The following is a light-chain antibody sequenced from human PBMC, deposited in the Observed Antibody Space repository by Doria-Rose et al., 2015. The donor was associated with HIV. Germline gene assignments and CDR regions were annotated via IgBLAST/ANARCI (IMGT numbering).Light chain of an antibody. Sequence: LTQSPESLGMSLGERATLNCRSNQSLLYTSKNYLAWYQQKPGQPPKLLIYWASTRQSGVTARFSGSGSGTDFTLTISSLEAEDVAVYYCQQYYDTPSFGPGTTVDIK. CDR2: WAS. CDR1: QSLLYTSKNY. CDR3: QQYYDTPS. V-gene: IGKV4-1*01. J-gene: IGKJ3*01.